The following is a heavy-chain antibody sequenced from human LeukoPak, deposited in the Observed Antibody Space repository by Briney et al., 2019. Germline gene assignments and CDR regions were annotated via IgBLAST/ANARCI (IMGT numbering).Heavy chain of an antibody. CDR2: IGAPGDDT. Sequence: PGGSLRLSCGASGVSFSSYAMSWFRQAPGKGLEWVSSIGAPGDDTYYADSVKGRFTISRDISKNTLYLQMNSLRAEDTAVHYCAKDRVFELWFEEASPYYFDYWGQGTLVTVSS. CDR3: AKDRVFELWFEEASPYYFDY. CDR1: GVSFSSYA. V-gene: IGHV3-23*01. D-gene: IGHD3-10*01. J-gene: IGHJ4*02.